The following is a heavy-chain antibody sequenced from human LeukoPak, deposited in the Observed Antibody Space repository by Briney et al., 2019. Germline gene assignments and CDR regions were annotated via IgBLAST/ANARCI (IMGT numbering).Heavy chain of an antibody. CDR2: FDPEDGET. CDR1: GYTLTELS. J-gene: IGHJ4*02. V-gene: IGHV1-24*01. CDR3: ATAESLVSSGWPHRRLRGFDY. Sequence: GASVKVSCKVSGYTLTELSMHWVRQAPGKGLEWMGGFDPEDGETIYAQKFQGRVTMTEDTSTDTAYMELSSLRSEDTAVYYCATAESLVSSGWPHRRLRGFDYWGQGTLVTVSS. D-gene: IGHD6-19*01.